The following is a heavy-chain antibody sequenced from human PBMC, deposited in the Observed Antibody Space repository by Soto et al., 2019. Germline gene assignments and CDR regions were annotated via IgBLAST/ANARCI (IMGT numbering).Heavy chain of an antibody. CDR3: ARDLVVAATPTPTKYYGMDV. J-gene: IGHJ6*02. D-gene: IGHD2-15*01. Sequence: ASVKVSCKASGGTLSSYAISWVRQAPGQGLEWMGGIIPIFGTANYAQKFQGRVTITADESASTAYMELSSLRSEDTAVYYCARDLVVAATPTPTKYYGMDVWGQGTTVTVSS. V-gene: IGHV1-69*13. CDR1: GGTLSSYA. CDR2: IIPIFGTA.